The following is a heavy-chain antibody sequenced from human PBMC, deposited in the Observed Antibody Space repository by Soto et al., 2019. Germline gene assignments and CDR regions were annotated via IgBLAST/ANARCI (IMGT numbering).Heavy chain of an antibody. CDR3: ARDVAVAGTNDY. CDR1: GFTFTSYG. Sequence: ASVKGSCKASGFTFTSYGISWVRQAPGQGLEWMGWISAYNGNTNHAQKLQGRVTMTTDTSTSTAYMELRSLRSDDTAVYYCARDVAVAGTNDYWGQGTLVTVSS. CDR2: ISAYNGNT. D-gene: IGHD6-19*01. J-gene: IGHJ4*02. V-gene: IGHV1-18*01.